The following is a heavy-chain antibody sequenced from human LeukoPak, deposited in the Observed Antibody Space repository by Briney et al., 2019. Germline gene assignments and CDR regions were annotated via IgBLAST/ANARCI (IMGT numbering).Heavy chain of an antibody. D-gene: IGHD2-2*01. V-gene: IGHV1-2*02. Sequence: ASVKVSCKASGYTFTGHYMHWVRQAPGQGLEWMGWINPNSGGTNYAQKFQGRVTMTRDTSINIVYKELSGLRSDNTAVYYCARVGVPAAMTWVEFDYWGQGTLVTVSS. CDR2: INPNSGGT. CDR3: ARVGVPAAMTWVEFDY. CDR1: GYTFTGHY. J-gene: IGHJ4*02.